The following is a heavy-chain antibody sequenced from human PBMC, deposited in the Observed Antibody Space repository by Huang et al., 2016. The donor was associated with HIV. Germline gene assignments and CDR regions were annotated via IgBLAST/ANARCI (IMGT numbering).Heavy chain of an antibody. CDR2: IYYRGTT. J-gene: IGHJ1*01. CDR3: ARTGVAVSDDPEYFQH. V-gene: IGHV4-39*02. CDR1: GDSINSNTFY. D-gene: IGHD3-3*01. Sequence: QESGPGLVGPSETLSLTCAVSGDSINSNTFYWVWIRRPPGKGLEWIGSIYYRGTTYYNPALKRRARIAVDASKNRIFLHLRSVTAADTGVYYCARTGVAVSDDPEYFQHWGQGALVTIS.